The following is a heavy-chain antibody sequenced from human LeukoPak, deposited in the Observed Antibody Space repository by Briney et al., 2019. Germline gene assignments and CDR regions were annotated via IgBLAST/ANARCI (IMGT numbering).Heavy chain of an antibody. D-gene: IGHD3-3*01. J-gene: IGHJ4*02. CDR1: GYTLTQLS. Sequence: GASVKVSCKVSGYTLTQLSMHWVRQAPGKGLEWMGGFDPEDGETIYAQKFQGRVTITEDTSTDTAYMELSSLRSEDTAVYYCATDLLTIFGVVMPSFDYWGQGTLVTVSS. CDR2: FDPEDGET. CDR3: ATDLLTIFGVVMPSFDY. V-gene: IGHV1-24*01.